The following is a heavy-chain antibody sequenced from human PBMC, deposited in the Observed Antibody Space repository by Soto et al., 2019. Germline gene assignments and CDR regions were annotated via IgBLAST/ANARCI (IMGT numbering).Heavy chain of an antibody. Sequence: QVQLVQSGAELRKPGASVKVSCKASGYTFTNYGIIWVRQAPGQGLEWMGWISAYNGNTNYARKLRGRVTMTTDTSTSTAYMELRSLRSDDTAVYYCARDNSPLAVVPYWYFALWGRGTLVTVSS. CDR1: GYTFTNYG. J-gene: IGHJ2*01. V-gene: IGHV1-18*01. CDR3: ARDNSPLAVVPYWYFAL. D-gene: IGHD2-15*01. CDR2: ISAYNGNT.